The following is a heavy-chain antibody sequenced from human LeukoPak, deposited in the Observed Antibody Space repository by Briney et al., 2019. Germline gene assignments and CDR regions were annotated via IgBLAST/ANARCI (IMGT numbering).Heavy chain of an antibody. V-gene: IGHV4-59*01. CDR2: IYYSGST. Sequence: SETLSLTCTVSGGSISSYYWSWIRQPPGKGLEWIGYIYYSGSTNYNPSLKSRVTISVDTSKNQFSLRLSSVTAADTAVYYCARGDSNGWYGGDYWGQGTLVTVSS. CDR3: ARGDSNGWYGGDY. CDR1: GGSISSYY. J-gene: IGHJ4*02. D-gene: IGHD6-19*01.